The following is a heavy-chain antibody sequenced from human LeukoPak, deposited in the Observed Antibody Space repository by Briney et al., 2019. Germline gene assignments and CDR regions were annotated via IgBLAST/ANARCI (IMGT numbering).Heavy chain of an antibody. V-gene: IGHV4-30-4*01. CDR1: GGSVNNGNHY. CDR2: IYYSGST. Sequence: PSQTLSLTCTVSGGSVNNGNHYWTWIRQPPGKGLEWIGYIYYSGSTYYNPSLKSRLTISIDTSKNQFSLKLTSVTAADTAVCYCARAGYCSGSTCYSWFFDLWGRGTLVTVSS. D-gene: IGHD2-15*01. J-gene: IGHJ2*01. CDR3: ARAGYCSGSTCYSWFFDL.